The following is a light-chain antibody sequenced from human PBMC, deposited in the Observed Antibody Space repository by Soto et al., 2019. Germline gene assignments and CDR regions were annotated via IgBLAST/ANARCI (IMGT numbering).Light chain of an antibody. J-gene: IGKJ1*01. CDR1: QSVLYSSNNKNY. Sequence: DIVLTQSPDSLAVSLGERATINCKSSQSVLYSSNNKNYLAWYQQKLGQPPKLLIYWASTRESGVPDRFSGSGSGTDFTLTISSLQAEDVAVYYCQQYHSIPWTFSQGTKVEIK. CDR2: WAS. V-gene: IGKV4-1*01. CDR3: QQYHSIPWT.